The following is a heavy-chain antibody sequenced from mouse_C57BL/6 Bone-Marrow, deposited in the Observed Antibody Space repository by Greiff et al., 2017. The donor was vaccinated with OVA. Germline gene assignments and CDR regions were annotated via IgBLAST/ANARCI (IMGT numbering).Heavy chain of an antibody. Sequence: QVQLKESGPELVKPGASVKLSCKASGYTFTSYDINWVKQRPGQGLEWIGWIYPRDGSTKYNEKFKGTATLTVDTSSSTAYMELHSLTSEDSAVYFCARDGDYGSSYWYFDVWGTGTTVTVSS. J-gene: IGHJ1*03. CDR2: IYPRDGST. V-gene: IGHV1-85*01. CDR3: ARDGDYGSSYWYFDV. D-gene: IGHD1-1*01. CDR1: GYTFTSYD.